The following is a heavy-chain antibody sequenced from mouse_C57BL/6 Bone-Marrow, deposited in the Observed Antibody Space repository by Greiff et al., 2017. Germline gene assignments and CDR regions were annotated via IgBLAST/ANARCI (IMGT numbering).Heavy chain of an antibody. CDR3: ARWTTVVAFDY. CDR2: INPYNGGT. V-gene: IGHV1-19*01. D-gene: IGHD1-1*01. CDR1: GYTFTDYY. J-gene: IGHJ2*01. Sequence: VQLKESGPVLVKPGASVKMSCKASGYTFTDYYMNWVKQSHGKSLEWIGVINPYNGGTSSNQKFKGKATLTGSKSSSTAYMELNSLTSEDSAVYYCARWTTVVAFDYWGQGTTLTVSS.